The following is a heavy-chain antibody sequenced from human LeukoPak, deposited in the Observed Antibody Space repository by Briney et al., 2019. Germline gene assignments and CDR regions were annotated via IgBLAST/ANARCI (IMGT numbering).Heavy chain of an antibody. Sequence: SQSLSLTCTVSGGSISSSCWSWIRQPAREGLEWIVRIYNCRSTNYNPSLKSRVNMSVNTSKNQFSLKLSSVTAADTAVYYCARVSTIFAGLPNNRFDPGGQGTLVTVSS. CDR3: ARVSTIFAGLPNNRFDP. CDR1: GGSISSSC. V-gene: IGHV4-4*07. CDR2: IYNCRST. D-gene: IGHD3-3*01. J-gene: IGHJ5*02.